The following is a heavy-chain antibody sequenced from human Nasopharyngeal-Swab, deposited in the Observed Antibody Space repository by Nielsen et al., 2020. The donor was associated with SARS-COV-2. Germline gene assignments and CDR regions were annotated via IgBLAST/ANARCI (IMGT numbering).Heavy chain of an antibody. J-gene: IGHJ6*03. D-gene: IGHD4-17*01. V-gene: IGHV6-1*01. Sequence: SQTLSLTCAISGDSVSSSSAAWNWIRQSPSRGLEWLGRTYYRSKWYNDYAVSVKSRITINPDTSKNQFSLHLNSVTPEDTAVYYCARARGAYGDYYYYYKDVWGKGTTVTVSS. CDR3: ARARGAYGDYYYYYKDV. CDR1: GDSVSSSSAA. CDR2: TYYRSKWYN.